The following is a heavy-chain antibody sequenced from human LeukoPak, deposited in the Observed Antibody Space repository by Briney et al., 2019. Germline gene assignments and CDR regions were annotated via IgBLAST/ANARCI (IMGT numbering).Heavy chain of an antibody. J-gene: IGHJ5*02. CDR3: ARELAIIATTDAHRWFDP. V-gene: IGHV1-46*01. Sequence: ASVKVSCKASGYTFTTYYMHWLRQAPGQGLEWMGIINPSAGSTTYAQKLQGRVTMTRDTSTSTVYMELSGLISEDTAVYYCARELAIIATTDAHRWFDPRGQGTLVTVSS. D-gene: IGHD1-20*01. CDR2: INPSAGST. CDR1: GYTFTTYY.